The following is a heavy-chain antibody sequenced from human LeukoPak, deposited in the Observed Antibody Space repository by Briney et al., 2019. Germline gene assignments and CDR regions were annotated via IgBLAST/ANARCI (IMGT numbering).Heavy chain of an antibody. D-gene: IGHD3-10*01. J-gene: IGHJ5*02. V-gene: IGHV1-2*02. Sequence: ASGKVSCKASGYTFTGYYMHWVRQAPGQGLEWMGWINPNSGGTNYAQKFQGRVTMTRDTSISTAYMELSRLRSDDTAVYYCARDWLLWFGELLSPAAWFDPWGQGTLVTVSS. CDR1: GYTFTGYY. CDR2: INPNSGGT. CDR3: ARDWLLWFGELLSPAAWFDP.